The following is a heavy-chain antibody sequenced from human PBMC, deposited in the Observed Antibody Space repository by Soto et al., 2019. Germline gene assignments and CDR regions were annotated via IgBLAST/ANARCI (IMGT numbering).Heavy chain of an antibody. CDR2: ISSSGSTI. CDR3: AREAYDYIWGSYLVY. J-gene: IGHJ4*02. CDR1: GFTFSDYY. Sequence: GGSLRLSCAASGFTFSDYYMSWIRQAPGKGLEWVSYISSSGSTIYYADSVKGRFTISRDNAKNSLYLQMNSLRAEDTAVYYCAREAYDYIWGSYLVYWGQGTLVTVSS. D-gene: IGHD3-16*01. V-gene: IGHV3-11*01.